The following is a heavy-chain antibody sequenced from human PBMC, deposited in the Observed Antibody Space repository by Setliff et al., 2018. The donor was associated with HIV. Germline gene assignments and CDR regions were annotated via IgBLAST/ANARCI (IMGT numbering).Heavy chain of an antibody. J-gene: IGHJ4*02. CDR3: AASYGSSWFGPFDY. D-gene: IGHD6-13*01. Sequence: NPSETLSLTCSVSGASVSSGTYSWGWIRQPPGKGLEWIGSLYSSGRTFFKSSLRSRVTISVDTSRNQFSLRLDSSAAADTAIYFCAASYGSSWFGPFDYWGQGTLVTVSS. V-gene: IGHV4-39*01. CDR2: LYSSGRT. CDR1: GASVSSGTYS.